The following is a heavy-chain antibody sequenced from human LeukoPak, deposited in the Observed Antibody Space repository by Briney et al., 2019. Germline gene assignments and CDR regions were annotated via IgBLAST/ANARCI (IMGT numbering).Heavy chain of an antibody. CDR3: AKCAAGGGSCYGWN. J-gene: IGHJ4*02. CDR2: ISGGGSNT. V-gene: IGHV3-23*01. Sequence: GGSLRLSCAASGFTFSSYAMSWVRQAPGMGLEWVSTISGGGSNTYYADSVKGRFTVSRDNSENTLYMQMNSLRAEDTAVYYCAKCAAGGGSCYGWNWGQGTLVTVSS. CDR1: GFTFSSYA. D-gene: IGHD2-15*01.